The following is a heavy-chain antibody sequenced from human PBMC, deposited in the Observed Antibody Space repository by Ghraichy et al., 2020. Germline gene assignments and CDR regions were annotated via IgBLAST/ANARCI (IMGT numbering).Heavy chain of an antibody. CDR2: ISGSGGST. D-gene: IGHD4-17*01. V-gene: IGHV3-23*01. CDR3: AKDGNGDYSIPYGMDI. CDR1: GFTFRKYA. J-gene: IGHJ6*02. Sequence: GGSLRLSCAASGFTFRKYAMSWVRQAPGKGLEWVSGISGSGGSTYYADSVKGRFTISRDNSKNTLYLQMNSLRAVDTAVYYCAKDGNGDYSIPYGMDIWGQGTTVTVSS.